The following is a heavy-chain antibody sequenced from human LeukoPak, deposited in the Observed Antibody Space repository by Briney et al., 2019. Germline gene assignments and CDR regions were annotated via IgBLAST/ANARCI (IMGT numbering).Heavy chain of an antibody. CDR2: IYHSGST. V-gene: IGHV4-38-2*02. CDR3: ARDPAATADY. D-gene: IGHD2-15*01. Sequence: PSETLSLTCTVSGYSISSGYYWGWIRQPPGKGLEWIGSIYHSGSTYYNPSLKSRATISVDTSKNQFSLKLSSVTAADTAVYYCARDPAATADYWGQGTLVTVSS. CDR1: GYSISSGYY. J-gene: IGHJ4*02.